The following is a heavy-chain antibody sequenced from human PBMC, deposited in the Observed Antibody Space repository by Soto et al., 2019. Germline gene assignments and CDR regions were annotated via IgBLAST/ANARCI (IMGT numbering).Heavy chain of an antibody. CDR1: GGSISSGDYY. D-gene: IGHD7-27*01. CDR3: AREVSWGYGWTDS. Sequence: SETLSLTCSVSGGSISSGDYYWSWIRQHPGKGLEWIGYIYHSGSAYYNPSLKSRLKMSVDTSKNQFSLNLTSVTAADTAVYYCAREVSWGYGWTDS. CDR2: IYHSGSA. V-gene: IGHV4-31*03. J-gene: IGHJ5*01.